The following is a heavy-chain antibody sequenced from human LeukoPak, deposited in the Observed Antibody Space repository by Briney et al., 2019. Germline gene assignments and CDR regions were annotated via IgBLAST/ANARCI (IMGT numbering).Heavy chain of an antibody. CDR2: ISGTSGAR. V-gene: IGHV3-23*01. CDR3: ARVQPDNNDEYNWFDP. Sequence: GGSLRLSCAASGFTFNSYAMTWLRQGAGRGLEWVSTISGTSGARSYADSAEGRFSISRDDSKNTLYLQMTSLRVEDTAVYFCARVQPDNNDEYNWFDPWGQGTQVIVSS. CDR1: GFTFNSYA. J-gene: IGHJ5*02. D-gene: IGHD1-1*01.